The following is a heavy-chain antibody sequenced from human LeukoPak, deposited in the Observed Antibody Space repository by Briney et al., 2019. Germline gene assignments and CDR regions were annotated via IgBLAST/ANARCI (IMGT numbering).Heavy chain of an antibody. CDR1: GGSISSSSYY. CDR2: IYYSGST. Sequence: SETLSLTCTVSGGSISSSSYYWGWIRQPPGKGLGWIGSIYYSGSTYYNPSLKSRVTISVDTSKNQFSLKLSSVTAADTAVYYCARRPSGGDYVYWGQGTLVTVSS. CDR3: ARRPSGGDYVY. V-gene: IGHV4-39*01. J-gene: IGHJ4*02. D-gene: IGHD4-17*01.